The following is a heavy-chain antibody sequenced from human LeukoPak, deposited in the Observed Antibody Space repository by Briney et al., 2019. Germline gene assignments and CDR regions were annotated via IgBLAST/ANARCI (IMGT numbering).Heavy chain of an antibody. V-gene: IGHV3-7*01. CDR1: GFTFSSYS. CDR3: ARVTKQDAFDI. Sequence: GGSLRLSCAASGFTFSSYSMNWVRQAPGKGLEWVANIKQDGSEKYYVDSVKGRITISRDNAKNSLYLQMNSLRAEDTAVYYCARVTKQDAFDIWGQGTMVTVSS. J-gene: IGHJ3*02. CDR2: IKQDGSEK. D-gene: IGHD2-2*01.